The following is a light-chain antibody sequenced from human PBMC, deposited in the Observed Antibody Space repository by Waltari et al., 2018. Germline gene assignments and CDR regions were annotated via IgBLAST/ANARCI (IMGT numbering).Light chain of an antibody. CDR3: QQYYNTPWT. J-gene: IGKJ1*01. CDR1: SGLQTPNNKNY. Sequence: SGLQTPNNKNYVPWDQQKPGEPPKLLIYGAETREAWVPDRFSGSGSGTDFTHTISSLQAEDGALYYCQQYYNTPWTFGQGTKV. V-gene: IGKV4-1*01. CDR2: GAE.